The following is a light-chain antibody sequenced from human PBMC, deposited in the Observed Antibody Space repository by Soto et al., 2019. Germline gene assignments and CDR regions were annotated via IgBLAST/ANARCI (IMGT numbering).Light chain of an antibody. CDR2: DAS. Sequence: EILLTQSPPTLSVSPGEGATLSCRASENINRNLAWYQQKPGQAPRLLIYDASTRATGIPARYSGSGSVTKFTLTISSLQSDDFGVYHCQQYNTWPSFGHGTKVEIK. CDR3: QQYNTWPS. V-gene: IGKV3-15*01. J-gene: IGKJ1*01. CDR1: ENINRN.